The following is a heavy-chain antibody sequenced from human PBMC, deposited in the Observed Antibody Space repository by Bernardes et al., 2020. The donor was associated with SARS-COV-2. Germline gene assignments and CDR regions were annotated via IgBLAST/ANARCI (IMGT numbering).Heavy chain of an antibody. V-gene: IGHV4-61*01. Sequence: SETLSLTCTVSGGSVSRGSFYWTWIRQPPGKGLEWTGYTDYRGSTNYNSSLKSRVTISLDTSKNQFSLRLTSVTAADTAVYFCARVSDYDGLDMWGQGTMVIVSS. D-gene: IGHD4-17*01. CDR2: TDYRGST. CDR3: ARVSDYDGLDM. CDR1: GGSVSRGSFY. J-gene: IGHJ3*02.